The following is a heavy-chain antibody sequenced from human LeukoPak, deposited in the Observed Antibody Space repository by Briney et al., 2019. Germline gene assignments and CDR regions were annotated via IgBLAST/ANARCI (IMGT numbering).Heavy chain of an antibody. D-gene: IGHD6-19*01. Sequence: ASVKVSCKASGGTFSSYAISWVRQAPGQGLEWMGRIIPIFGIANYAQKFQGRVTITADKSTSTACMELSSLRSEDTAVYYCARIAVAGTGYFDYWGQGTLVTVSS. CDR1: GGTFSSYA. CDR3: ARIAVAGTGYFDY. CDR2: IIPIFGIA. J-gene: IGHJ4*02. V-gene: IGHV1-69*04.